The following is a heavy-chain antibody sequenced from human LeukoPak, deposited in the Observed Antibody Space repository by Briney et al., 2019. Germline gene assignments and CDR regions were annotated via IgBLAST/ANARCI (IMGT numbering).Heavy chain of an antibody. V-gene: IGHV4-59*01. D-gene: IGHD2-2*01. CDR3: ARGRSTRYNWFDP. Sequence: SETLSLTCTVSGGSISSYYWSWIRQPPGKGLEWIGYIYYSGSTNYNPSLKSRVTISVDTSKNQFSLKLSSVTAADTAVYYCARGRSTRYNWFDPWGQGTLVTVSS. CDR2: IYYSGST. J-gene: IGHJ5*02. CDR1: GGSISSYY.